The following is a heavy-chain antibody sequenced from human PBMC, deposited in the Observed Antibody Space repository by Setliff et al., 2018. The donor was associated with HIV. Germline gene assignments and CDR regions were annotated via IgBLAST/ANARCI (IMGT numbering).Heavy chain of an antibody. V-gene: IGHV4-59*13. CDR2: IYFSGST. Sequence: SETLSLTCAVSGGSISSYHWSWIRQPPGKGLEWIGYIYFSGSTNYNPSLKSRVTISVDTSKIQFSLKLRSVTAADTAVYYCARGGKWLAFDYWGQGTPVTVSS. D-gene: IGHD6-19*01. CDR3: ARGGKWLAFDY. CDR1: GGSISSYH. J-gene: IGHJ4*02.